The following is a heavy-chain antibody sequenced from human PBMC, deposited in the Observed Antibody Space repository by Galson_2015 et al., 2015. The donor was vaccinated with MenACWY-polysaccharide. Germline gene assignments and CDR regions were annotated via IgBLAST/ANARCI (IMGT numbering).Heavy chain of an antibody. CDR1: GYTFTSYD. Sequence: SVKVSCKASGYTFTSYDINWVRQAPGQGLERMGWMNPNSGNIGYSQKFLGKCTMTRDTSKGTAYMELNDLRPEHTAVYYCARAGYKASDYWGQGTLVTVSS. D-gene: IGHD5-18*01. J-gene: IGHJ4*02. CDR2: MNPNSGNI. V-gene: IGHV1-8*01. CDR3: ARAGYKASDY.